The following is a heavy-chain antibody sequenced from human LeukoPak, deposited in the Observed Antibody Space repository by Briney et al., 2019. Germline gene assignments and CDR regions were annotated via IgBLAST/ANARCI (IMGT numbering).Heavy chain of an antibody. CDR3: AKGYGDYRL. CDR2: ISWNSGSI. CDR1: GFTFDDYA. Sequence: PGRSLRLSCAASGFTFDDYAMHWVRQAPGRGLEWVSGISWNSGSIGYADSVKGRFTISRDNAKNSLYLQMNSLRAEDTAVYYCAKGYGDYRLWGQGTLVTVSS. J-gene: IGHJ4*02. V-gene: IGHV3-9*01. D-gene: IGHD4-17*01.